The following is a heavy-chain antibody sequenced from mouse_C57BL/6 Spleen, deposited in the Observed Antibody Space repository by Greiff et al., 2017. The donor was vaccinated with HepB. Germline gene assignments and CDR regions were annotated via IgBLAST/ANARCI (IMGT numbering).Heavy chain of an antibody. J-gene: IGHJ4*01. CDR3: ARRSRRHYAMDY. V-gene: IGHV1-69*01. CDR2: IDPSDSYT. Sequence: QVQLKQPGAELVMPGASVKLSCKASGYTFTSYWMHWVKQRPGQGLEWIGEIDPSDSYTNYNQKFKGKSTLTVDKSSSTAYMQLSSLTSEDSAVYYCARRSRRHYAMDYWGQGTSVTVSS. CDR1: GYTFTSYW.